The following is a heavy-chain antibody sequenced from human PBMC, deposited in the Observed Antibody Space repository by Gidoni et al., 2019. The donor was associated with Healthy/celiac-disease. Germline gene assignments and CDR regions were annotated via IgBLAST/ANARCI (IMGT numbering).Heavy chain of an antibody. J-gene: IGHJ6*02. V-gene: IGHV4-61*02. CDR1: VGSTSSGRYY. Sequence: QVQLPESGPGLVKPSQTLSLICTVPVGSTSSGRYYWSWDRQPAGKGLEGIGRIYTSGSTNYNHSLKSRVTISVDTSKNQFSLKLSSVTAADTAVYYCARDIPEITMIRDYYGMDVWGQGTTVTVSS. CDR2: IYTSGST. D-gene: IGHD3-22*01. CDR3: ARDIPEITMIRDYYGMDV.